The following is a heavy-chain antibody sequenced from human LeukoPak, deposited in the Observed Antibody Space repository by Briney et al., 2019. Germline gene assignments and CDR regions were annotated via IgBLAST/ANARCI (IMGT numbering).Heavy chain of an antibody. V-gene: IGHV3-23*01. CDR2: ISASSSI. Sequence: GGSLRLSCAASGFTFSSYAMNWVRQAPGKGLEWVSGISASSSIYYADSVKGRFTISRDNSKNTLYLQVNSLRADDTAVYYCAKLPVAGLYFDYWGQGTLVTVSS. CDR3: AKLPVAGLYFDY. CDR1: GFTFSSYA. J-gene: IGHJ4*02. D-gene: IGHD6-19*01.